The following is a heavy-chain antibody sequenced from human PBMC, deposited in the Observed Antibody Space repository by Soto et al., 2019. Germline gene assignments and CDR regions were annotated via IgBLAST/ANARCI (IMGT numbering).Heavy chain of an antibody. CDR2: ISYDGSNK. CDR1: GFTFSSYA. D-gene: IGHD6-6*01. CDR3: ARDHRAAHVY. J-gene: IGHJ4*02. Sequence: QVQLVESGGGVVQPGRSLRLSCAASGFTFSSYAMHWVRQAPGKGLEWVAVISYDGSNKYYADSVKGRFTISRDNSKNTLYLQMNSRRAEDTAVYYCARDHRAAHVYWGQGTLVTVSS. V-gene: IGHV3-30-3*01.